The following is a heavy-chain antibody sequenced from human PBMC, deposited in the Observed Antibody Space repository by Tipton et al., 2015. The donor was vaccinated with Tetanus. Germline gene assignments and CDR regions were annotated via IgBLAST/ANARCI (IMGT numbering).Heavy chain of an antibody. Sequence: TLSLTCTVSGGSLSRGGYYWTWIRQHPGKGLEWIGDIYFSGSTYYNPSLKSRVTISVDTSKNQFSLRLNSVTAADTAVYYCARDQAGGTRGGSSFDSWGPGALVSVSS. CDR2: IYFSGST. V-gene: IGHV4-31*03. CDR3: ARDQAGGTRGGSSFDS. D-gene: IGHD1-26*01. J-gene: IGHJ4*02. CDR1: GGSLSRGGYY.